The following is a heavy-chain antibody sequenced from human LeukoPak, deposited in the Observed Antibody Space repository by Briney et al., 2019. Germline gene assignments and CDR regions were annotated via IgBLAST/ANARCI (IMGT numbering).Heavy chain of an antibody. CDR3: AKIPKGGYFDY. V-gene: IGHV3-11*01. CDR1: GFPFSDYY. D-gene: IGHD2-2*01. CDR2: MSSAGRTI. J-gene: IGHJ4*02. Sequence: GGSLRLSCAASGFPFSDYYMSWIRQAPGKGLEWVAFMSSAGRTIYYADSVKGRFTISRDNAKKSLYLQMDSLRAEDTAVYYCAKIPKGGYFDYWGQGALVTVSS.